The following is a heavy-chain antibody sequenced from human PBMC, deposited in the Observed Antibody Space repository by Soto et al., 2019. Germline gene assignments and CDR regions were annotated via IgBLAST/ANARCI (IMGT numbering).Heavy chain of an antibody. CDR3: ARVHCSAGTCLDGLDF. D-gene: IGHD2-15*01. CDR2: IYYRSKWFH. CDR1: GDSVSSSGAC. J-gene: IGHJ6*02. Sequence: SQTLSLTCVISGDSVSSSGACWNWIRQSPSRGLQWLGRIYYRSKWFHDYAASVESRMAISPDTSRNQFSLQLNYVTPEDTAVYYCARVHCSAGTCLDGLDFWGQGTTVTVSS. V-gene: IGHV6-1*01.